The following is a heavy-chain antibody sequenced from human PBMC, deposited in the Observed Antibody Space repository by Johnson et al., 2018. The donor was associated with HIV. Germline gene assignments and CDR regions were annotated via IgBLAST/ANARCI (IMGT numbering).Heavy chain of an antibody. Sequence: QVQLVESGGGVVQPGGSLRLSCVVSGFTFSSYGMHWVRQAPGTGLEWVAFIRYDGSNNYYADSVTVRFTISRDNSKNTLYLQMNSLRAEDTAVYYCAKDNIVVVSRDAFDIWGQGTMVTVSS. V-gene: IGHV3-30*02. CDR1: GFTFSSYG. CDR3: AKDNIVVVSRDAFDI. CDR2: IRYDGSNN. D-gene: IGHD2-15*01. J-gene: IGHJ3*02.